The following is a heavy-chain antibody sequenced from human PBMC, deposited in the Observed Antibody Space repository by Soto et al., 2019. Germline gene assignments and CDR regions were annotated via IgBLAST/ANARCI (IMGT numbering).Heavy chain of an antibody. Sequence: GGSLRLSCAASGFTFSSYSMNWVRQAPGKGLEWVSSISSSSSYIYYADSLKGRFTISRDNAKNSLYLQMNSLRAEDTAVYYCARVVPLQYGDYAGSYFDYWGQGTLVTVSS. CDR3: ARVVPLQYGDYAGSYFDY. CDR1: GFTFSSYS. J-gene: IGHJ4*02. CDR2: ISSSSSYI. D-gene: IGHD4-17*01. V-gene: IGHV3-21*01.